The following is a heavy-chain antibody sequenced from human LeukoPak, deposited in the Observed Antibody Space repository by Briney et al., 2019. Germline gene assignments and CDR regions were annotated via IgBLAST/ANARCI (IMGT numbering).Heavy chain of an antibody. V-gene: IGHV5-51*01. J-gene: IGHJ4*02. CDR3: ARHGGQLWPPEDY. D-gene: IGHD5-18*01. CDR2: IYPGDSDT. Sequence: GESLQISCKGPGYSFTSYWIGWVRQMPGKGLEWMGIIYPGDSDTRYSPSFQGQVTISADKSISTAYLQWSSLKASDTAMYYCARHGGQLWPPEDYWGQGTLVTVSS. CDR1: GYSFTSYW.